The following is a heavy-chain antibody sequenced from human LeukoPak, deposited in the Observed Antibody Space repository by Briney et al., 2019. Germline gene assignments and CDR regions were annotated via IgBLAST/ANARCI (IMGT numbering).Heavy chain of an antibody. CDR1: GFTFTYHG. Sequence: GGSLRLSCAASGFTFTYHGMHWVRQALGKGLEWVAFINNDARNKYFADSVKGRLTISRDNSKNIVSLQMNSLRADDSALYYCARDLSWGFDYWGQGTLVTVSS. CDR3: ARDLSWGFDY. V-gene: IGHV3-30*02. D-gene: IGHD7-27*01. J-gene: IGHJ4*02. CDR2: INNDARNK.